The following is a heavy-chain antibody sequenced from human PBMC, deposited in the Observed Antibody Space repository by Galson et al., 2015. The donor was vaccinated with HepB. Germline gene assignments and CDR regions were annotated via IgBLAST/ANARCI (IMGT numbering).Heavy chain of an antibody. CDR1: GFTFSSYA. Sequence: SLRLSCAASGFTFSSYAMSWVRQAPEKGLEWVSAISGSGGSTYYADSVKGRFTISRDNSKNTLYLQMDSLRAEDTAVYYCELEPRGYYYYGMDVWGQGTTVTVSS. CDR3: ELEPRGYYYYGMDV. CDR2: ISGSGGST. V-gene: IGHV3-23*01. J-gene: IGHJ6*02. D-gene: IGHD1-1*01.